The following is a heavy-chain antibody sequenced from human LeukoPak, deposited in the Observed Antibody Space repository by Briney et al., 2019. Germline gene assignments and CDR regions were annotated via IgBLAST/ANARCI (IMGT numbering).Heavy chain of an antibody. CDR3: AKTGPDIVPAAIASAFDI. V-gene: IGHV3-23*01. CDR2: ISGSGGST. CDR1: GFTFSSYA. Sequence: GGSLRLSCAASGFTFSSYAMSWVRQAPGKGLERVSAISGSGGSTYYADSVKGRFTISRDNSKNTLYLQMNSLRAEDTAVYYCAKTGPDIVPAAIASAFDIWGQGTMVTVSS. D-gene: IGHD2-2*01. J-gene: IGHJ3*02.